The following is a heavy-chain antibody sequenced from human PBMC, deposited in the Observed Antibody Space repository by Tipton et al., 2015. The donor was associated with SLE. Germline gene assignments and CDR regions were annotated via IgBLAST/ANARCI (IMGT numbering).Heavy chain of an antibody. CDR2: VHSSGTT. CDR3: ARDFSGRQSGMDV. Sequence: TLSLTCVVSGYSISSGYNWGWVRQPPGKGLEWIGGVHSSGTTYYNPSLQSRVTLSVDASKQQISLNLNAVTAADTAVYFCARDFSGRQSGMDVWGQGTTVTV. CDR1: GYSISSGYN. J-gene: IGHJ6*02. D-gene: IGHD1-26*01. V-gene: IGHV4-38-2*02.